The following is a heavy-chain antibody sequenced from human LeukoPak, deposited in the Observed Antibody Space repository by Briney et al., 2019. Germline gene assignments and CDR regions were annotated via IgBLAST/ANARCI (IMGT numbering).Heavy chain of an antibody. Sequence: SETLSLTCTVSGDSVSTNLYYWVWMRQPPGKGLEWIGNRFHSGTTYYNPSLKSRVSISVDTSKNQFSLKLNSVTAADTAVYCCARQGYGRPSFFDHWGQRTLVTVSS. D-gene: IGHD3-16*01. CDR1: GDSVSTNLYY. J-gene: IGHJ4*02. CDR3: ARQGYGRPSFFDH. V-gene: IGHV4-39*01. CDR2: RFHSGTT.